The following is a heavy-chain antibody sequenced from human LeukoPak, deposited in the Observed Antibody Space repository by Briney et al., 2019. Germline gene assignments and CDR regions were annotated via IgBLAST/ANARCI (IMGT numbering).Heavy chain of an antibody. Sequence: QSGGSLRLSCAASGFTFSKYGMNWVRQAPGKGLEWVSGIGVGGTTYYADSAKGRFTISRDTSKNTLYLQMNSLRAEDTAVYYCAKAQGYYDCWGQGTLVTVSS. CDR3: AKAQGYYDC. J-gene: IGHJ4*02. CDR1: GFTFSKYG. D-gene: IGHD3-22*01. V-gene: IGHV3-23*01. CDR2: IGVGGTT.